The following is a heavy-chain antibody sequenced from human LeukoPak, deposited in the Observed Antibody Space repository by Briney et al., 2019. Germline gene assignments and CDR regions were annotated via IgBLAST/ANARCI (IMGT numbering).Heavy chain of an antibody. Sequence: PGGSLRLSCAASGFTFSSYSMNWVRQAPGKGLEWVSSISSSSSYIYYADSVKGRFTISRDNAKNSLYLQMNSLRAEDTAVYYCARDLEAWLATTGFPTWGQGTLVTVSS. D-gene: IGHD1-1*01. V-gene: IGHV3-21*01. CDR3: ARDLEAWLATTGFPT. CDR2: ISSSSSYI. J-gene: IGHJ5*02. CDR1: GFTFSSYS.